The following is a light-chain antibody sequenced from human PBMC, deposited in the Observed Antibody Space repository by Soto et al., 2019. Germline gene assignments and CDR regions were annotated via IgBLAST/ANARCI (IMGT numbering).Light chain of an antibody. CDR2: WAS. CDR1: QNLLYNSNNKNY. CDR3: QQSYSSPPT. V-gene: IGKV4-1*01. Sequence: DLFMTQSPASLAVSVGERATINCKSSQNLLYNSNNKNYLAWYQRKPGQSPKLLIYWASTRESGVPDRFSGSGSGTDFTLTISSLQAEDVAVYYCQQSYSSPPTFGQGTKLDI. J-gene: IGKJ1*01.